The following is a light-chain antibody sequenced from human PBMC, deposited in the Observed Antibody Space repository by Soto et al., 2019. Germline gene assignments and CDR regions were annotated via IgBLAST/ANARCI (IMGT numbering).Light chain of an antibody. CDR2: DSS. Sequence: DIQMTQSPSSLSASVGDSVTISCRASRSIGTYLHWYQHKPGRAPRLLIDDSSILQSGVPSRFSGSGSGTHFTLTISGLQPEDFAIYYCQQGSSTPQSFGQGTK. CDR1: RSIGTY. J-gene: IGKJ2*03. V-gene: IGKV1-39*01. CDR3: QQGSSTPQS.